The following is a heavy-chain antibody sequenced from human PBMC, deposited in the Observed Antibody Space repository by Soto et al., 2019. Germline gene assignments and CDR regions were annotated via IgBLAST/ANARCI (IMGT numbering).Heavy chain of an antibody. V-gene: IGHV3-49*03. J-gene: IGHJ4*02. CDR3: TRPTARTRWGGSYGGYYFDY. CDR1: GFTFGDYA. Sequence: GGSLRLSCTASGFTFGDYAMSWFRQAPGKGLEWVGFIRSKAYGGTTEYAASVKGRLTISRDDSKSIAYLQMNSLKTEDTAVYYCTRPTARTRWGGSYGGYYFDYWGQGTLVTVSS. D-gene: IGHD1-26*01. CDR2: IRSKAYGGTT.